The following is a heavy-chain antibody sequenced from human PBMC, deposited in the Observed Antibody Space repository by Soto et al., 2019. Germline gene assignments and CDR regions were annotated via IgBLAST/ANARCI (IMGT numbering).Heavy chain of an antibody. D-gene: IGHD2-21*01. J-gene: IGHJ4*02. CDR1: GFKFTDYY. Sequence: VQLVDSGGGLVKPGGSLRLSCAASGFKFTDYYMSWVRQAPGKGLEWLSYISGSGDVIYYADFVKGRFTISRDNAKKSVFLQMRSLRADDTALYYCARAPDCGEGSCYRHFDLWGQGTRVAVSS. V-gene: IGHV3-11*01. CDR3: ARAPDCGEGSCYRHFDL. CDR2: ISGSGDVI.